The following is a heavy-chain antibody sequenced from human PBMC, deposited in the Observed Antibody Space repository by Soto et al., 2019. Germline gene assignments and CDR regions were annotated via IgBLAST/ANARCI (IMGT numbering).Heavy chain of an antibody. Sequence: PSETLSLTCTVSGGSISSNYWTWIRQPPGKGLEWIGYVYNSGMPFYNPSLRSRVTISIDRSNDQFSLNLKSVTAADTAVYYCARERGGYGLFDSWGQGALVTVSS. V-gene: IGHV4-59*12. J-gene: IGHJ4*02. CDR3: ARERGGYGLFDS. CDR1: GGSISSNY. CDR2: VYNSGMP. D-gene: IGHD5-18*01.